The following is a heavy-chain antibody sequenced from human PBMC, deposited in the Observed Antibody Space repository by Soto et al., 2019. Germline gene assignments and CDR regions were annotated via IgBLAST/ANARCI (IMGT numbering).Heavy chain of an antibody. CDR3: AKTIVPAGIDAFDV. CDR1: GFTLSSYA. Sequence: EVQLLESGGDLIQAGGSLRLSCAASGFTLSSYALTWVRQGPGKGLEWVSVISASGSDTFFRDCVKGRFTISRDTSKNTLYLQMNSLRVEDTAVYYCAKTIVPAGIDAFDVWGRGTMVTVSS. J-gene: IGHJ3*01. V-gene: IGHV3-23*01. CDR2: ISASGSDT. D-gene: IGHD2-2*02.